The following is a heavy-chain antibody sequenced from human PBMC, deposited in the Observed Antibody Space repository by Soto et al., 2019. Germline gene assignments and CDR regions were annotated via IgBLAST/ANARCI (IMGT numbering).Heavy chain of an antibody. J-gene: IGHJ2*01. CDR1: GFTFDDYA. Sequence: EVQLVESGGGLVQPGRSLRLSCAASGFTFDDYAMHWVRQAPGKGLEWVSGISWNSGSIGYADSVKGRFTISRDNAKNSLYLQKNRLRAEDTALYYCAKDGWYSSSPTSGANWYFDLWGRGTLVTVSS. CDR2: ISWNSGSI. V-gene: IGHV3-9*01. D-gene: IGHD6-6*01. CDR3: AKDGWYSSSPTSGANWYFDL.